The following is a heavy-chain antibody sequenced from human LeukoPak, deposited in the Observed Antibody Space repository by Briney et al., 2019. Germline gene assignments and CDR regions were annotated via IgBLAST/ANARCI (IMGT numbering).Heavy chain of an antibody. CDR3: AKASGGYSGSYWYFDL. CDR1: GFTFSSYE. CDR2: IDASGGSA. Sequence: GGSLRLSCAASGFTFSSYEMNWVRQAPGKGLEWVSAIDASGGSAYYANSVKGRFTISRDNSNNTLYLQMNSLRAEDTAVYHCAKASGGYSGSYWYFDLWGRGTLVTVSS. V-gene: IGHV3-23*01. D-gene: IGHD3-10*01. J-gene: IGHJ2*01.